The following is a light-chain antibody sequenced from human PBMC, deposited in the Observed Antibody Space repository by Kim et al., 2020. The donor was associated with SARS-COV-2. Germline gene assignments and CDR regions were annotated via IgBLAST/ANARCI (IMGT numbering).Light chain of an antibody. CDR3: LQYGSSWT. Sequence: PGERATLSCRASQSVSRNYVAWYQQKLGQAPRLLIHGASSRATGIPLRFTGSGSGTDFTLTITRLEPDDFAVYFCLQYGSSWTFGQGTKVDIK. J-gene: IGKJ1*01. CDR1: QSVSRNY. CDR2: GAS. V-gene: IGKV3-20*01.